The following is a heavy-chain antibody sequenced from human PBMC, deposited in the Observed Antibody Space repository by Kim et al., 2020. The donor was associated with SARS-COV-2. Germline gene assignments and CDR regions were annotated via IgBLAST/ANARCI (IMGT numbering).Heavy chain of an antibody. CDR1: GFTFSSYA. CDR3: ARDWFGSHYYGSGSQDY. J-gene: IGHJ4*02. D-gene: IGHD3-10*01. CDR2: ISYDGSNK. V-gene: IGHV3-30*04. Sequence: GGSLRLSCAASGFTFSSYAMHWVRQAPGKGLEWVAVISYDGSNKYYADSVKGRFTISRDNSKNTLYLQMNSLRAEDTAVYYCARDWFGSHYYGSGSQDYWGQGTLVTVSS.